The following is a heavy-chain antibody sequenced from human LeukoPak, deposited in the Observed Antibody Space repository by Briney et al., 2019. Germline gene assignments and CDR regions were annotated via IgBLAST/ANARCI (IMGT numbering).Heavy chain of an antibody. CDR1: GVSFSIYY. J-gene: IGHJ3*02. Sequence: SETLSLTCTVSGVSFSIYYWAWIRQPAGKGLEWIGRIYPSGSTHYNPSLKSRVTMSADTSKKEFSLKLTSVTAADTAVYYCARVYGDYADAFDIWGQGTMVTVSS. CDR2: IYPSGST. CDR3: ARVYGDYADAFDI. D-gene: IGHD4-17*01. V-gene: IGHV4-4*07.